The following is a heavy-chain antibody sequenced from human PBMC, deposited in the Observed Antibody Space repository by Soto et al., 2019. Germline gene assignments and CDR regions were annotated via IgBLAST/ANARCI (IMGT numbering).Heavy chain of an antibody. CDR2: ISGSGGST. D-gene: IGHD3-10*01. J-gene: IGHJ3*02. CDR1: GFTFSSYA. Sequence: GGSLRLSCAASGFTFSSYAMSWVRQAPGKGLEWVSAISGSGGSTYYADSVKGRFTISRDNSKNTLYLQMNSLRAEDTAVYYCAKVLPYYYGSGSYGDAFDIWGQGTMVTVSS. V-gene: IGHV3-23*01. CDR3: AKVLPYYYGSGSYGDAFDI.